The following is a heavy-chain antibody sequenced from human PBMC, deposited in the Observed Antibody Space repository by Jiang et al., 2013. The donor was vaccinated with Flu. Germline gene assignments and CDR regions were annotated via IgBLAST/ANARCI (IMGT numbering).Heavy chain of an antibody. CDR2: IDWDDDK. J-gene: IGHJ3*02. V-gene: IGHV2-70*11. D-gene: IGHD4-23*01. CDR3: ARMRCEVVTGAFDI. Sequence: KPTQTLTLTCTFSGFSLSTSGMCVSWIRQPPGKALEWLARIDWDDDKYYSTSLKTRLTISKDTSKNQVVLTMTNMDPVDTATYYCARMRCEVVTGAFDIWGQGTMVTVSS. CDR1: GFSLSTSGMC.